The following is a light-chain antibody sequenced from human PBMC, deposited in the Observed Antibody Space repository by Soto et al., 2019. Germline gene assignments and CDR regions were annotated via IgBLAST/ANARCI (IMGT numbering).Light chain of an antibody. CDR3: QQYNNWPPLT. CDR2: GAS. Sequence: EIVMTQSPAPLSVSPGERATLVCRASQSVSSNLAWHQQKPGQAPSLLIYGASTSATGIPARFSGSGSGTEFTLTISSLQSEDVAVYYCQQYNNWPPLTFGGGTKVEIK. CDR1: QSVSSN. V-gene: IGKV3-15*01. J-gene: IGKJ4*01.